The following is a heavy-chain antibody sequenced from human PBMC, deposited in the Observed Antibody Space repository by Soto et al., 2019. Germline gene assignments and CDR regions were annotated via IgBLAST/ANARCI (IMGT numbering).Heavy chain of an antibody. Sequence: VESLRISCAASEFNFAKYYMTWVRQAPGKGPEWVANIKPDGSEQYYVDSVKGRFTISRDNDDNSLYLQMNSLRAEGSVVYFCARGNWNYYYGLDVCGQGTTVSVSS. D-gene: IGHD1-20*01. CDR1: EFNFAKYY. CDR3: ARGNWNYYYGLDV. J-gene: IGHJ6*01. CDR2: IKPDGSEQ. V-gene: IGHV3-7*01.